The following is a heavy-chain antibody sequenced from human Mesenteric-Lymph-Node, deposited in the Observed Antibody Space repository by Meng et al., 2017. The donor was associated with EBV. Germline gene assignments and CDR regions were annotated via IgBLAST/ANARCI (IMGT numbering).Heavy chain of an antibody. Sequence: VQLVESGGVMCKSVGSLRLSCVASGFSFSSYSFHWVRQAPGKGLEWVSSISARSGYIDYADSVKGRFTISRDNAKNSVYLQMNNLRAEDTAIYYCAKDCFGATDSWGQGTLVTVSS. D-gene: IGHD1-26*01. V-gene: IGHV3-21*01. CDR2: ISARSGYI. CDR3: AKDCFGATDS. J-gene: IGHJ4*02. CDR1: GFSFSSYS.